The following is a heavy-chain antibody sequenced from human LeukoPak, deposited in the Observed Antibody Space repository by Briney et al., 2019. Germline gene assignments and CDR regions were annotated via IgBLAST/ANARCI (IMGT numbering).Heavy chain of an antibody. CDR3: AIRKYYDILTGYRKIPTSGFDP. D-gene: IGHD3-9*01. CDR2: INHSGST. J-gene: IGHJ5*02. V-gene: IGHV4-34*01. CDR1: GGSFSYYY. Sequence: SETLSLTCAVYGGSFSYYYWSWIRQPPGKTLEWIGEINHSGSTNYNPPLKSRVTISVDTSKNQFSLKLSSVTAADTAAYYCAIRKYYDILTGYRKIPTSGFDPWGQGTLVTVSS.